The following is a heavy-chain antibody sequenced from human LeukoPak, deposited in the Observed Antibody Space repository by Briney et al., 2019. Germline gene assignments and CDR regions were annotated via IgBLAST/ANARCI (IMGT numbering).Heavy chain of an antibody. CDR3: AGLMTTVSGYYYYGMDV. CDR1: GYSFTFYW. V-gene: IGHV5-51*01. CDR2: IYPGDSKT. Sequence: GESLKISCKGSGYSFTFYWIAWVRQMPGKGLEWMGVIYPGDSKTTYSPSFQGQVSVSVDKSISTAYLQWSSLKASDTAMYYCAGLMTTVSGYYYYGMDVWGQGTTVTVSS. D-gene: IGHD4-11*01. J-gene: IGHJ6*02.